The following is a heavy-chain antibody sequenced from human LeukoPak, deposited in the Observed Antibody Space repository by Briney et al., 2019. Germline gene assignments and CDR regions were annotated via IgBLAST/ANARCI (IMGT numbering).Heavy chain of an antibody. Sequence: GGSLRLSCAASGFTVSSNYMNGVRQAPGKGLEGVSGIYSGVSTYYEDPVKGRFTISRDNSKNTLYLQMNSLRAEDTAVYYCARELRIVDTTMLSYYYYYMDVWGKGTTVTVSS. CDR2: IYSGVST. CDR1: GFTVSSNY. V-gene: IGHV3-53*01. CDR3: ARELRIVDTTMLSYYYYYMDV. J-gene: IGHJ6*03. D-gene: IGHD5-18*01.